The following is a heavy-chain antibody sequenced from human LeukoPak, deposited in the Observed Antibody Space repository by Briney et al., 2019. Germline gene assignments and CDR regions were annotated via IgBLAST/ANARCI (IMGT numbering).Heavy chain of an antibody. Sequence: PETLSLTCAVYGGSFSGYYWSWIRQPPGKGLEWIGEINHSGSTNYNPSLKSRVTISVDTSKNQFSLKLSSVTAADTAVYYCARALDTAMVTNWFDPWGQGTLVTVSS. V-gene: IGHV4-34*01. J-gene: IGHJ5*02. D-gene: IGHD5-18*01. CDR1: GGSFSGYY. CDR2: INHSGST. CDR3: ARALDTAMVTNWFDP.